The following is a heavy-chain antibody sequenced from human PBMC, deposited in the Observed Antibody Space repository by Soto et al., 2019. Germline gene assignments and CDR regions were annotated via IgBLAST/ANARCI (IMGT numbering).Heavy chain of an antibody. Sequence: TSSGEGSVWSYSRFWSASDRQMPGEGLEWLGIIYPDDSDTRYSPSFLGQVTISADKSIKTTYLQWSSLKASDTAIYFCASSVLVTSTMNYFDLWGQGTLVTVS. D-gene: IGHD2-8*02. CDR2: IYPDDSDT. V-gene: IGHV5-51*01. CDR1: VWSYSRFW. J-gene: IGHJ4*02. CDR3: ASSVLVTSTMNYFDL.